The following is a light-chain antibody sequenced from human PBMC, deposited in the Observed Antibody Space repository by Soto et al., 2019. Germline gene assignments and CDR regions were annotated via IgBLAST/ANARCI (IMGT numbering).Light chain of an antibody. V-gene: IGKV3-15*01. CDR2: DAS. Sequence: EIVMTQSPATLSVSPGERATLSCRASQSVSSKVAWYQQKPGQAPRLLIYDASVRATGIPDRFSGRGSGTEFTLTISSLQSEDFAFYYCQQYNNWTFGQGTRVVI. J-gene: IGKJ1*01. CDR3: QQYNNWT. CDR1: QSVSSK.